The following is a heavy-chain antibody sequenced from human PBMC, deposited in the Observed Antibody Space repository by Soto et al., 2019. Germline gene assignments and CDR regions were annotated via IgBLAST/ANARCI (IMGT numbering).Heavy chain of an antibody. Sequence: AASVKVSCKASGGTFSSYAISWVRQAPGQGLEWMGGIIPIFGTANYAQKFQGRVTITADESTSTAYMELSSLRSEDTAVYYCARDSITMIVVVGWAQGRAFDIWGQGTMVTVSS. CDR3: ARDSITMIVVVGWAQGRAFDI. D-gene: IGHD3-22*01. CDR1: GGTFSSYA. CDR2: IIPIFGTA. V-gene: IGHV1-69*13. J-gene: IGHJ3*02.